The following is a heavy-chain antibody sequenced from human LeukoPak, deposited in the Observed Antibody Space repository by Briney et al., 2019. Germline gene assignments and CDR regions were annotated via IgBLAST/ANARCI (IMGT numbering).Heavy chain of an antibody. CDR2: IRWNSGSI. CDR3: AKDRHFDL. CDR1: GFTFDDYA. Sequence: SLRLSCAASGFTFDDYAMHWVRHARGKGLEWVSGIRWNSGSIDYADSVKGRFTISRDNAKNSLSLQMNSLRAEDTALYYCAKDRHFDLWGRGTLVTVSS. V-gene: IGHV3-9*01. J-gene: IGHJ2*01.